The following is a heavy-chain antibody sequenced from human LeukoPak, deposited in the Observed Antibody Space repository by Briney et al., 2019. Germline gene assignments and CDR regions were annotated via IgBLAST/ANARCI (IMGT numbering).Heavy chain of an antibody. CDR1: GFTFSSCG. CDR2: IRYDGSNK. CDR3: AKDAGLHTPYYFDY. V-gene: IGHV3-30*02. D-gene: IGHD5-24*01. J-gene: IGHJ4*02. Sequence: GGSLRLPCAASGFTFSSCGMHWVRQAPGKGLEWVAFIRYDGSNKYYADSVKGRFTISRDNSKNTLYLQMNSLRAEDTAVYYCAKDAGLHTPYYFDYWGQGTLVTVSS.